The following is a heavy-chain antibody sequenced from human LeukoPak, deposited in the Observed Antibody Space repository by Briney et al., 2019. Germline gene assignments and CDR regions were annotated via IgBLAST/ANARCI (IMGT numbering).Heavy chain of an antibody. CDR3: VSGTQYNWFDP. CDR2: IYYSGGA. J-gene: IGHJ5*02. Sequence: SETLSLTCTLSRGPINISNYYWGRIRQPPGKGLEWIGNIYYSGGAYYNPSLKSRLSISVDTSKNQFSLKLSSVTAADTAVYFCVSGTQYNWFDPWGQGTLVTVSS. CDR1: RGPINISNYY. D-gene: IGHD3-10*01. V-gene: IGHV4-39*01.